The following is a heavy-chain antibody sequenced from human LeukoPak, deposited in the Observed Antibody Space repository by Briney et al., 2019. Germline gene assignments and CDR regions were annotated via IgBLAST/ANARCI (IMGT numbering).Heavy chain of an antibody. CDR1: GGSISSYY. J-gene: IGHJ6*03. Sequence: SETLSLTCTVSGGSISSYYWSWIRQPPGKGLEWIGYIYYSGSTNYNPSLKSRVTISVDTSKNQFSLKLSSVTAADTAVYYCARTTEGGYTYDYFYYYYMGVWGKGTTVTISS. D-gene: IGHD5-18*01. V-gene: IGHV4-59*01. CDR3: ARTTEGGYTYDYFYYYYMGV. CDR2: IYYSGST.